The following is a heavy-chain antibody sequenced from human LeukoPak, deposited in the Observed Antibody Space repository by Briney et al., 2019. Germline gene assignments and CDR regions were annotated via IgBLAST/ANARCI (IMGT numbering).Heavy chain of an antibody. CDR1: GAFLSSGGYS. D-gene: IGHD3-22*01. J-gene: IGHJ4*02. V-gene: IGHV4-30-2*01. CDR2: IYHSGST. Sequence: SETLSLTCAVSGAFLSSGGYSWSWIRQPPGKGLEWIGYIYHSGSTYYNPSLKSRVTISVDRSKNQFSLKLSSVTAADTAVYYCARGDSSGYYRYFDYWGQGTLVTVSS. CDR3: ARGDSSGYYRYFDY.